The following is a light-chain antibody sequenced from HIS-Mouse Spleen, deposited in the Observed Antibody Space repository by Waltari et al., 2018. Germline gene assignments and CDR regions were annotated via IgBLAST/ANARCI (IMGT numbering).Light chain of an antibody. CDR3: AAWDDSLNGPV. J-gene: IGLJ3*02. Sequence: QSVLTQPPSASGTPGQRVTISSSGSSSNIGSNTVNWYQQLPGTAPKLLIYSNNQRPSGVPDRFSGSKSGTSASLAISGLQSEDEADYYCAAWDDSLNGPVFGGGTKLTVL. CDR2: SNN. V-gene: IGLV1-44*01. CDR1: SSNIGSNT.